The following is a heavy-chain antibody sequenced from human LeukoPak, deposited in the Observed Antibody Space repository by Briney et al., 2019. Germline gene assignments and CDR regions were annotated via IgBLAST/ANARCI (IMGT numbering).Heavy chain of an antibody. CDR3: ARGARYSGYEGPYFDY. D-gene: IGHD5-12*01. Sequence: SETLSLTCTVSGGSISSYYRSWIRQPPGKGLEWIGYIYYSGSTNYNPSLKSRVTISVDTSKNQFSLKLSSVTAADTAVYYCARGARYSGYEGPYFDYWGQGTLVTVSS. V-gene: IGHV4-59*01. J-gene: IGHJ4*02. CDR1: GGSISSYY. CDR2: IYYSGST.